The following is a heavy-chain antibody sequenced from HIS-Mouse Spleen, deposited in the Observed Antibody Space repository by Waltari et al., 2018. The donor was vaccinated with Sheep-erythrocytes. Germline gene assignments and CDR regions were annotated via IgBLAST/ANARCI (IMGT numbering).Heavy chain of an antibody. J-gene: IGHJ3*02. CDR3: ARFSRPRFWPVGATAFDI. Sequence: QVQLQESGPGLVKPSETLSLTCTVSGGSISSYYWSWIRQPPGKGLEWIGYIYYSGSTNSTPSLKSRVTISVDTSKNQFSLKLSSVTAADTAVYYCARFSRPRFWPVGATAFDIWGQGTMVTVSS. CDR2: IYYSGST. CDR1: GGSISSYY. D-gene: IGHD1-26*01. V-gene: IGHV4-59*08.